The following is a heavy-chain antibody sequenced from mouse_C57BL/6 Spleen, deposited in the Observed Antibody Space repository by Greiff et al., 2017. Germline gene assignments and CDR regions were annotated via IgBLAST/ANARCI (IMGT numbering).Heavy chain of an antibody. V-gene: IGHV1-4*01. J-gene: IGHJ2*01. CDR3: ARGITTVPFDY. CDR1: GYTFTSYT. CDR2: INPSSGYT. Sequence: VQRVESGAELARPGASVKMSCKASGYTFTSYTMHWVKQRPGKGLEWIGYINPSSGYTKYNQKFKDKATLTADKSSSTDYMQLSSLTSEDSAVYYCARGITTVPFDYWGQGTTLTVSS. D-gene: IGHD1-1*01.